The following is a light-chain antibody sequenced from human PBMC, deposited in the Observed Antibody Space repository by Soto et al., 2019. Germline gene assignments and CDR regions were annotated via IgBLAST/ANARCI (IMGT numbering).Light chain of an antibody. CDR3: QQYNNWTRP. Sequence: SAATLSLSPGERAALSFIANPSVNSNLAWYQQKPGQPPRLLIHGASTRATGIPARFSGSGSGTEFTLTISSLQSEDFAVYYCQQYNNWTRPFGQ. J-gene: IGKJ1*01. CDR2: GAS. V-gene: IGKV3-15*01. CDR1: PSVNSN.